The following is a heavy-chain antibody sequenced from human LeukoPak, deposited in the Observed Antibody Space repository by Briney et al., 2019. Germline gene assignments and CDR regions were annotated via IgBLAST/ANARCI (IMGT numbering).Heavy chain of an antibody. J-gene: IGHJ6*02. CDR3: ARGEGQLFRAYYYYGMDV. Sequence: SETLSLTCAVSGGSISSSNWWSWVRQPPGKGLEWIGEIYHTGSTNYHPSLKSRVTMSLDKSTNQFSLKLSSVTAADTAVYYCARGEGQLFRAYYYYGMDVWGQGTTVTVSS. CDR1: GGSISSSNW. V-gene: IGHV4-4*02. D-gene: IGHD1-1*01. CDR2: IYHTGST.